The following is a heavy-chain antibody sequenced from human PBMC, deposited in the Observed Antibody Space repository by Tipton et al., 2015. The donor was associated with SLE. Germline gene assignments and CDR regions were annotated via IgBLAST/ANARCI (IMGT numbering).Heavy chain of an antibody. V-gene: IGHV3-23*01. Sequence: SPRLSCAASGFTFSSYAMSWVRQAPGKGLEWVSAISGSGGSTYYADSVKGRFTISRDNSKNTLYLQMNSLRAEDTAVYYCAKDRRHSGDFDYWGQGTLVTVSS. D-gene: IGHD1-26*01. CDR3: AKDRRHSGDFDY. CDR1: GFTFSSYA. CDR2: ISGSGGST. J-gene: IGHJ4*02.